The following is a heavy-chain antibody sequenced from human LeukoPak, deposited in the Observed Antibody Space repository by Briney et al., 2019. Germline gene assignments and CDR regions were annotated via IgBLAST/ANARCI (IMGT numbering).Heavy chain of an antibody. Sequence: ASVKVSCTASGYTFTSYGISWVRQAPGQGLEWMGWISAYNANTNYAQKLQGRVTMTTDTSTSTAYMELRSLRSDDTAVYYCARDPARSGTYDYWGQGTRVTVSS. V-gene: IGHV1-18*01. CDR3: ARDPARSGTYDY. D-gene: IGHD1-26*01. J-gene: IGHJ4*02. CDR2: ISAYNANT. CDR1: GYTFTSYG.